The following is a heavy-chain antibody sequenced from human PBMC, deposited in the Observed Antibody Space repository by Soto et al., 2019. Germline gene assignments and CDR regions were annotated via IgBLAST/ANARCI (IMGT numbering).Heavy chain of an antibody. D-gene: IGHD2-21*01. CDR2: IYYSGST. CDR3: ARGGISHWAYFYYMDV. J-gene: IGHJ6*03. Sequence: XXTLSLPCTVSGGSISSSSYYWGLIRQPPGKGLEWIGSIYYSGSTYYNPSLKSRVTMSVDTSKNQFSLTLNSVTAAATATHYCARGGISHWAYFYYMDVWDRGTTVTVSS. CDR1: GGSISSSSYY. V-gene: IGHV4-39*07.